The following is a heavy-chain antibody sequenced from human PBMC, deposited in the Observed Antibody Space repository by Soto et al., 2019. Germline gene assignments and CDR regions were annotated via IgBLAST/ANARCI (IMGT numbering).Heavy chain of an antibody. V-gene: IGHV1-3*01. CDR2: INAGNGNT. D-gene: IGHD3-22*01. Sequence: ASVKVSCKASGYTFTSYAMHWVRQAPGQRLEWMGWINAGNGNTKYSQKFQGRVTITRDTSASTAYMELSSLRSEDTAVYYCARDLRDSSGYESFDYWGQGTLVTVS. CDR1: GYTFTSYA. CDR3: ARDLRDSSGYESFDY. J-gene: IGHJ4*02.